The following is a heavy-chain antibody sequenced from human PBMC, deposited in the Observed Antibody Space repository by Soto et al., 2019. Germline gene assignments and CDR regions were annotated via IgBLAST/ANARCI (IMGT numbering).Heavy chain of an antibody. CDR1: GFTFSSYA. J-gene: IGHJ4*02. CDR2: ISGSGGST. D-gene: IGHD2-2*01. Sequence: GGSLRLSCAASGFTFSSYAMSWVRQAPGKGLEWVSAISGSGGSTYYADSVKGRFTISRDNSKNTLYLQMNSLRAEDTAVYYCATLGVPAALKGYYFDYWGQGTLVTVSS. V-gene: IGHV3-23*01. CDR3: ATLGVPAALKGYYFDY.